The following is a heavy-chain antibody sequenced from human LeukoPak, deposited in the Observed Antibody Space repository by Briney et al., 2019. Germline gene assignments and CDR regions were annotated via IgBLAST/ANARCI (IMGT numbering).Heavy chain of an antibody. CDR3: ARILYGVGAFDI. CDR1: GFTFSSYG. CDR2: IWYDGSNK. V-gene: IGHV3-33*01. J-gene: IGHJ3*02. Sequence: QPGRSLRLSCAASGFTFSSYGMHWVRQAPGKGLEWVAVIWYDGSNKYYADSVKGRFTISRDNSKNTLYLQMNSLRAEDTAVYYCARILYGVGAFDIWGQGTMVTVSS. D-gene: IGHD2-8*01.